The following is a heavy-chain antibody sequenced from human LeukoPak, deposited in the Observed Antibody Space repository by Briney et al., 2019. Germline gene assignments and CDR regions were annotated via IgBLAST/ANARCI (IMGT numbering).Heavy chain of an antibody. CDR2: ISENGGTA. CDR1: GFTFSSYA. CDR3: AKEGPTGTTEFDY. J-gene: IGHJ4*02. D-gene: IGHD1-1*01. V-gene: IGHV3-23*01. Sequence: PGGSLRLSCAASGFTFSSYAMSWLRQAPGKGLEWVSAISENGGTAYYADSVKGRSTISRDNSKNTLSLQLNSLRAEDTAVYYCAKEGPTGTTEFDYWGQGTLVTVSS.